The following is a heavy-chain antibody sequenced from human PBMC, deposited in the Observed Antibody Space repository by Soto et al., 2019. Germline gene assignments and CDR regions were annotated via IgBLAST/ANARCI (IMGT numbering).Heavy chain of an antibody. CDR2: IKQDGTET. Sequence: PGGSLRLSCAASGFTFSSSWMSWVRQAPGKGLEWVANIKQDGTETYYVDSVKGRFTISRDNAKNSLSLQMNSLRAEDTAVYYCASYGRDSSYYYYFDYWGQGTLVTVSS. CDR3: ASYGRDSSYYYYFDY. V-gene: IGHV3-7*01. J-gene: IGHJ4*02. CDR1: GFTFSSSW. D-gene: IGHD3-22*01.